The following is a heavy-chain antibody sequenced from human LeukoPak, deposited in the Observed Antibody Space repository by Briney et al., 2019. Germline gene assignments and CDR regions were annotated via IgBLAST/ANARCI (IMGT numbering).Heavy chain of an antibody. CDR3: ARGDPPSGCSGGSCPTLDY. V-gene: IGHV3-48*02. Sequence: PGGSLRLSCAASGLTFSSYSMNWVRQAPGKGLEWVSYISSISSTIYYADSVKGRFTISRDNAKNSLYLQMNSLRDEDTAVYYCARGDPPSGCSGGSCPTLDYWGQGTLVTVSS. CDR2: ISSISSTI. CDR1: GLTFSSYS. J-gene: IGHJ4*02. D-gene: IGHD2-15*01.